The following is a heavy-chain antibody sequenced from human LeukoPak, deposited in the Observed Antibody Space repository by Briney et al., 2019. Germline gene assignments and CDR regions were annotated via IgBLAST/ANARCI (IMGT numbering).Heavy chain of an antibody. Sequence: SETLSLTCAVYGGSFSAYYWSWIRQPPGKGLEWIGEVNHSGSTNFNPSLKSRVTISVDTSKNQFSLKLSSVTAADTAVYYCARARYYYYYYMDVWGKGTTVTISS. V-gene: IGHV4-34*01. CDR3: ARARYYYYYYMDV. CDR1: GGSFSAYY. J-gene: IGHJ6*03. CDR2: VNHSGST.